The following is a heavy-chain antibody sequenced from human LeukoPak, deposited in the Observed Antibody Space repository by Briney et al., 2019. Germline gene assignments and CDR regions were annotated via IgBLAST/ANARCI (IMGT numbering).Heavy chain of an antibody. CDR1: GFTFSRYW. D-gene: IGHD1-26*01. CDR2: IKQDGSAR. J-gene: IGHJ3*02. V-gene: IGHV3-7*01. CDR3: ARDREGSRDAFDI. Sequence: PGGSLRLSCAASGFTFSRYWMSWVRQAPGKGLELVANIKQDGSARFYGDSVKGRFTVSRDNAMNSLYIQMNSLRAEDTAVYYCARDREGSRDAFDIWGQGTMVTVSS.